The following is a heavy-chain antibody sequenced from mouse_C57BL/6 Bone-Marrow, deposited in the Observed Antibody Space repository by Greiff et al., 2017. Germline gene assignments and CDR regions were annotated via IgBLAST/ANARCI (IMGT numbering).Heavy chain of an antibody. Sequence: QVQLQQSGPGLVQPSQSLSITCTVSGFSLTSYGVHWVRQSPGKGLEWLGVIWRGGSTDYKAAFMSRLSITKDNSESQVFFKMNSRQADDTDIYYSAKMWNYGSSYPYWYFDVWGTGTTVTVSS. CDR3: AKMWNYGSSYPYWYFDV. CDR1: GFSLTSYG. J-gene: IGHJ1*03. V-gene: IGHV2-5*01. CDR2: IWRGGST. D-gene: IGHD1-1*01.